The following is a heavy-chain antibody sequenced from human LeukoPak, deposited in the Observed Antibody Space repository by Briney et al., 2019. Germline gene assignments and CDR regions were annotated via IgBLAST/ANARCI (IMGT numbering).Heavy chain of an antibody. CDR2: SSAYNGNT. Sequence: GASVKVSCKASGYTFTSYGISWVRQAPGQGLDWMGWSSAYNGNTNYAQKLQGRVTMTTDTSTSTAYMELRSLRSDDTAIYYCARDISTSGVAGFDSWGQGTLVTVSS. J-gene: IGHJ4*02. CDR3: ARDISTSGVAGFDS. CDR1: GYTFTSYG. D-gene: IGHD6-19*01. V-gene: IGHV1-18*01.